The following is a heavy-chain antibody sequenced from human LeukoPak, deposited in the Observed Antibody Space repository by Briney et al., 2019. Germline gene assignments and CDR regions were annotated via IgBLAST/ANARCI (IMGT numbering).Heavy chain of an antibody. D-gene: IGHD3-9*01. CDR2: ISSSSSYI. CDR3: ARATTYDILTGYFDY. V-gene: IGHV3-21*01. CDR1: GFTFSSYT. J-gene: IGHJ4*02. Sequence: GGSLRLSCAASGFTFSSYTMNWVRQAPGKGLEWVSSISSSSSYIYYAESVKGRFTMSRDNAKNSLYLQMNSLRAEDTAVYYCARATTYDILTGYFDYWGQGALVTVSS.